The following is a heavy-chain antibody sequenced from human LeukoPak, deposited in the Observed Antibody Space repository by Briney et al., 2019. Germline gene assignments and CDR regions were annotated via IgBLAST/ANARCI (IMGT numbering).Heavy chain of an antibody. CDR1: GGSFSGYY. CDR2: INHSGST. J-gene: IGHJ3*02. Sequence: SETLSLTCAVYGGSFSGYYWSWIRQPPGKGLEWIGEINHSGSTSYNPSLKSRVTISVDTSKNQFSLKLSSVTAADTAVYYCARHPPYPYDFWSGYYSPTDAFDIWGQGTMVTVSS. V-gene: IGHV4-34*01. D-gene: IGHD3-3*01. CDR3: ARHPPYPYDFWSGYYSPTDAFDI.